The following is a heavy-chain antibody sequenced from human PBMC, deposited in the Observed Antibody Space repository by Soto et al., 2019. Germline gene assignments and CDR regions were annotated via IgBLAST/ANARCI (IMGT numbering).Heavy chain of an antibody. CDR2: IKQDGSEK. D-gene: IGHD3-22*01. Sequence: VGLRLSCGASGFTFSNYGRSWVRQAPGKGLEWVANIKQDGSEKYYVDSVKGRFTISRDNAKTSLDLQMNSLRAEDTAVYYCARERPYDSSAYHFIFDKWGQGTLVTVPS. CDR1: GFTFSNYG. J-gene: IGHJ4*02. V-gene: IGHV3-7*01. CDR3: ARERPYDSSAYHFIFDK.